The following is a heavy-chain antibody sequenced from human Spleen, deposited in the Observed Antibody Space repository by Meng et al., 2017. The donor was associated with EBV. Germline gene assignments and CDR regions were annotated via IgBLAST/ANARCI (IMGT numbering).Heavy chain of an antibody. CDR1: GITVSSNF. CDR3: AGSWPSRY. CDR2: IYSGGST. Sequence: EVQGVGSGGGLIQPGGSLRISCAASGITVSSNFMSWVRQAPGKGLEWVSVIYSGGSTEYADSVKGRFTVSRDNSKNTLYLQMNSLRAEDTAVYYCAGSWPSRYWGQGTLVTVSS. J-gene: IGHJ4*02. D-gene: IGHD5-24*01. V-gene: IGHV3-53*01.